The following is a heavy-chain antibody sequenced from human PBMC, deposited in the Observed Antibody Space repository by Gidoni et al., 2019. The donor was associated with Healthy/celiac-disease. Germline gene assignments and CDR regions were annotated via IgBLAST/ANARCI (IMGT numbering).Heavy chain of an antibody. CDR2: ISRSSSYT. D-gene: IGHD2-2*01. CDR3: ARDMGYCSSTSCSPFDY. J-gene: IGHJ4*02. V-gene: IGHV3-11*06. Sequence: VQLVESGGGLVKPGGSLRLSCAASGFTFSDYYMGWIRQAPGKGLEWVSYISRSSSYTNYADSVKGRFTISRDNAKNSLYLQMNSLRAEDTAVYYCARDMGYCSSTSCSPFDYWGQGTLVTVSS. CDR1: GFTFSDYY.